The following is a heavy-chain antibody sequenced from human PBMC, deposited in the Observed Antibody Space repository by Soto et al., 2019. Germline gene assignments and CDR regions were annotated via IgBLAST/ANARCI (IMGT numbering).Heavy chain of an antibody. CDR3: GRAGGDFPRAVDY. V-gene: IGHV1-18*01. D-gene: IGHD4-17*01. CDR1: GYTFTNYG. CDR2: ISAYNGNT. Sequence: QVHLVQSGAEVKQPGASAKVSCKASGYTFTNYGISWVRQAPGQGLEWMGWISAYNGNTNYVQKLQGRVSMTTDTSKSTTYMELRTLRSDDTAVYYCGRAGGDFPRAVDYWGQGTLVTVSS. J-gene: IGHJ4*02.